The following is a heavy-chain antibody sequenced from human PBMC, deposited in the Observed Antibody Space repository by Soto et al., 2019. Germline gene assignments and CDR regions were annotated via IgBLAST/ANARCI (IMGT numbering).Heavy chain of an antibody. V-gene: IGHV1-3*01. D-gene: IGHD6-13*01. CDR1: GYTFTTYG. J-gene: IGHJ5*01. CDR2: INAGNGNT. CDR3: AGASSWLVTDS. Sequence: QVQLVQSGAEVKKPGASVKVSCKASGYTFTTYGMHRVRQAPGQRLEWMVWINAGNGNTKYSQKFQGRVTITMDTSAITAYMELSSLRSEDTAVYSCAGASSWLVTDSWGQGTLVTVSS.